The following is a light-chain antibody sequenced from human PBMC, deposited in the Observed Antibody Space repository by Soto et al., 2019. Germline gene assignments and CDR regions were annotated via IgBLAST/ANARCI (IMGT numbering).Light chain of an antibody. V-gene: IGKV1-5*01. CDR2: DAS. CDR1: QSVRSW. J-gene: IGKJ4*01. Sequence: EIHMTQSPSTTSRSVGDRVSITCXASQSVRSWLAWYQQKPGRAPKFLIYDASSLESGVPSRLSGSGSGTEFTLTISNLQPDDFATYYCQQYDNYPLTFGGGTKVDIK. CDR3: QQYDNYPLT.